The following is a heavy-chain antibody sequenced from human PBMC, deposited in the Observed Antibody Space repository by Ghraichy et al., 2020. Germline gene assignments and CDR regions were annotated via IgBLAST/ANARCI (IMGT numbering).Heavy chain of an antibody. CDR3: ARRIPRGNWFDP. V-gene: IGHV1-8*01. Sequence: SVKVSCKASGYTFTSYDINWVRQATGQGLEWMGWMNPNSGNTGYAQKFQGRVTMTRNTSISTAYMELSSLRSEDTAVYYCARRIPRGNWFDPWGQGTLVTVSS. D-gene: IGHD3-16*01. J-gene: IGHJ5*02. CDR2: MNPNSGNT. CDR1: GYTFTSYD.